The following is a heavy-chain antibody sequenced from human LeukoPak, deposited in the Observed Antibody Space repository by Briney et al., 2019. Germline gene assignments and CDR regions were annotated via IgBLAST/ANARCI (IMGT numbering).Heavy chain of an antibody. CDR2: IYTSGST. CDR1: GGSFSGYY. Sequence: SETLSLTCAVYGGSFSGYYWSWIRQPAGKGLEWIGRIYTSGSTNYNPSLKSRVTMSVDTSKNQFSLKLSSVTAADTAVYYCARAITGTTSKAGAFDIWGQGTMVTVSS. D-gene: IGHD1-20*01. CDR3: ARAITGTTSKAGAFDI. J-gene: IGHJ3*02. V-gene: IGHV4-59*10.